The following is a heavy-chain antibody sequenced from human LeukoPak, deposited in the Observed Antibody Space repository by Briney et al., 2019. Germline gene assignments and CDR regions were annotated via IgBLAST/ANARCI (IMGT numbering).Heavy chain of an antibody. CDR3: ARAYPAATSDY. CDR1: GGSISSSSYY. V-gene: IGHV4-39*07. CDR2: IYYSGNT. D-gene: IGHD2-2*01. Sequence: PSETLSLTCTVSGGSISSSSYYWGWIRQPPGKGLEWIGSIYYSGNTYYNPSLKSRVTISVDTSKNQFSLKLSSVTAADTAVYYCARAYPAATSDYWGQGTLVTVSS. J-gene: IGHJ4*02.